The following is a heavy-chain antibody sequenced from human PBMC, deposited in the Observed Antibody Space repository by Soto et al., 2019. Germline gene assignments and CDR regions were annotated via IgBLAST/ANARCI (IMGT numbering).Heavy chain of an antibody. Sequence: EVQLVESGGDLVQPGGSLRLSCAASGFTVSNNFMSWVRQAPGKGLEWVSVTYPGGTTYYEDSVKGRFAISRDNSKNTLYLQMSSLRAEDTAVYYCAKEMRTTAARDAFDIWGQGTMVTVSS. V-gene: IGHV3-66*01. CDR2: TYPGGTT. CDR3: AKEMRTTAARDAFDI. J-gene: IGHJ3*02. CDR1: GFTVSNNF. D-gene: IGHD1-1*01.